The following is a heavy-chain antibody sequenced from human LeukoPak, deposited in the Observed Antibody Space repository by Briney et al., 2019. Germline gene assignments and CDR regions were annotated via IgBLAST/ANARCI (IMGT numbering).Heavy chain of an antibody. J-gene: IGHJ5*02. V-gene: IGHV4-34*01. Sequence: SETLSLTCAVYGGSFSGYYWSWIRQPPGKGLEWIGEINHSGSTNYNPSLKSRVTISVDTSKNQFSLKLSSVTAADTAVYYCARVRSIRVVVPAASLGWWFDPWGQGTLVTVSS. CDR2: INHSGST. CDR1: GGSFSGYY. D-gene: IGHD2-2*01. CDR3: ARVRSIRVVVPAASLGWWFDP.